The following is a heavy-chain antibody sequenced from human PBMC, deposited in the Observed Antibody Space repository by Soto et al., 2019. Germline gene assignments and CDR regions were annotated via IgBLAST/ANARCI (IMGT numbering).Heavy chain of an antibody. CDR2: ISSSSSYI. CDR3: ARDRDDFWSGYYLSDLGY. D-gene: IGHD3-3*01. CDR1: GFTFSSYS. V-gene: IGHV3-21*01. Sequence: EVQLVESGGGLVKPGGSLRLSCAASGFTFSSYSMNWVRQAPGKGLEWVSSISSSSSYIYYADSVKGRFTISRDNAKNSLYLQMNSLRAEDTAVYYCARDRDDFWSGYYLSDLGYWGQGTLDTVSS. J-gene: IGHJ4*02.